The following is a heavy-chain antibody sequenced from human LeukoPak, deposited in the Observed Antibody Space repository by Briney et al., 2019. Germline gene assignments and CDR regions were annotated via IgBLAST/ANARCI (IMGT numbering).Heavy chain of an antibody. Sequence: ASVKVSCKTSGYTFAPYFMHWVRQAPGQGLEWMGYIKPNSGVTNYAQKFRGRVTMTWDTSISTAYIELSGLTFDDTAIYYCARPTYCGSDCYFNFDYWGQGTLVTVSS. V-gene: IGHV1-2*02. D-gene: IGHD2-21*02. CDR3: ARPTYCGSDCYFNFDY. CDR2: IKPNSGVT. J-gene: IGHJ4*02. CDR1: GYTFAPYF.